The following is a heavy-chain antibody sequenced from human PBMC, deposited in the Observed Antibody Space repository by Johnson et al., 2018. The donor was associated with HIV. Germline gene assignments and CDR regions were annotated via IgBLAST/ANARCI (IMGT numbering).Heavy chain of an antibody. Sequence: VQLVESGGGLVQPGGCLRLSCAASGFSFSSYLMVWVRQAPGKGLAYVTGISSNSDRTYYPVSVKGRFTISRDNSKNTLYLQLGSLRDDDTAVYYCVRRQYISTWQDAFDVWGQGTTVTVSS. CDR3: VRRQYISTWQDAFDV. D-gene: IGHD6-13*01. CDR2: ISSNSDRT. J-gene: IGHJ3*01. CDR1: GFSFSSYL. V-gene: IGHV3-64*07.